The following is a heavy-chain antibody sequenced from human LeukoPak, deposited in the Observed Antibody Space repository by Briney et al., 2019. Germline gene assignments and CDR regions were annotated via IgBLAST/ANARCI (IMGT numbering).Heavy chain of an antibody. CDR2: TYYRSKWYN. CDR3: ARTGLTIFRVVTTGGFDY. CDR1: GDSVSSNSAA. J-gene: IGHJ4*02. V-gene: IGHV6-1*01. Sequence: SQTLSLTCAISGDSVSSNSAAWNWIRQSPSSGLEWLGRTYYRSKWYNDYAVSVKSRITINPDTSKNQFSLQLNSVTPEDTAVYYCARTGLTIFRVVTTGGFDYWGQGTLVTVSS. D-gene: IGHD3-3*01.